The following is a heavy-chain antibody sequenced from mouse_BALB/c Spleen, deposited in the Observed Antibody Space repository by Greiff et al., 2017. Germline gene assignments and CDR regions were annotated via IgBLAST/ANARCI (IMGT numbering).Heavy chain of an antibody. CDR3: ARGGSSYAMDY. CDR1: GFSLTGYG. Sequence: VQGVESGPGLVAPSQSLSITCTVSGFSLTGYGVNWVRQPPGKGLEWLGMIWGDGSTDYNSALKSRLSISKDNSKSQVFLKMNSLQTDDTARYYCARGGSSYAMDYWGQGTSVTVSS. V-gene: IGHV2-6-7*01. D-gene: IGHD1-1*01. CDR2: IWGDGST. J-gene: IGHJ4*01.